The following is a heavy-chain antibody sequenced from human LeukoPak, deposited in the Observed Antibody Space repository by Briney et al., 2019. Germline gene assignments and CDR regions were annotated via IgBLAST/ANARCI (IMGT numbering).Heavy chain of an antibody. CDR2: ISWNGGSP. J-gene: IGHJ4*02. V-gene: IGHV3-43D*03. CDR1: GFTFDDYA. Sequence: GGFLRLSCAASGFTFDDYAMHWVRQAPGKGLEWVSLISWNGGSPFYADSVKGRFTISRDNSEDSLYLQMNSLRAEDTALYYCAREGIAAAGVFDYWGQGTLVTVSS. D-gene: IGHD6-13*01. CDR3: AREGIAAAGVFDY.